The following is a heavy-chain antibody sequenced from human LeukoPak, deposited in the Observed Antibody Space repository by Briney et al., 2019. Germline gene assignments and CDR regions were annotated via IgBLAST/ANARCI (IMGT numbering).Heavy chain of an antibody. CDR1: GFTFSSYS. CDR2: ISSSSSYI. J-gene: IGHJ4*02. Sequence: GGSLRLSCAASGFTFSSYSMNWVRQAPGKGLEWVSSISSSSSYIYYADSVKGRFTISRDNSKNTLYLQMNSLRAEDTAVYYCAKVVGYSYVGVYYFDYWGQGTLVTVSS. CDR3: AKVVGYSYVGVYYFDY. V-gene: IGHV3-21*04. D-gene: IGHD5-18*01.